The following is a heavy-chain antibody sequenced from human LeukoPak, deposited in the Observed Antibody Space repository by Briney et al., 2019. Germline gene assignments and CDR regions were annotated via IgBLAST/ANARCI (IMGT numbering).Heavy chain of an antibody. CDR2: INPNSGGT. D-gene: IGHD5-18*01. CDR3: ARDLSRMDTAMDYYYYYGMDV. CDR1: GYTFTCYY. Sequence: ASVKVSCKASGYTFTCYYMHWVRQAPGQGLEGMGWINPNSGGTNYAQKFQGRVTMTRDTSISTAYMELSRLRSDDTAVYYCARDLSRMDTAMDYYYYYGMDVWGQGTTVTVSS. J-gene: IGHJ6*02. V-gene: IGHV1-2*02.